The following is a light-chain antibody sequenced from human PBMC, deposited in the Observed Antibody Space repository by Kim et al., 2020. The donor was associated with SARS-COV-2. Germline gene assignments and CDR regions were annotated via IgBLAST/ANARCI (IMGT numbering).Light chain of an antibody. CDR3: QQYNFYSWT. CDR1: QSVGKW. V-gene: IGKV1-5*01. CDR2: DAS. Sequence: ASGGDRVVITCRASQSVGKWLAWYQQKPGQAPKLLIYDASTLQSGVPSRFSGTGSETEFTLTINSLQPDDLAIYYCQQYNFYSWTFGQGTKVDIK. J-gene: IGKJ1*01.